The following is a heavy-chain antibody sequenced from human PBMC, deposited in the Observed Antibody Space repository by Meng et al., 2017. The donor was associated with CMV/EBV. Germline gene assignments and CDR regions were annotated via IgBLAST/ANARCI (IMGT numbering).Heavy chain of an antibody. D-gene: IGHD6-13*01. CDR1: GGSISSSSYY. CDR2: IYYSGST. J-gene: IGHJ5*02. Sequence: SETLSLTCTVSGGSISSSSYYWGWIRQPPGKGLEWIGSIYYSGSTHYNPSLKSRVTISVDTSKNQFSLKLSSVTAADTAVYYCARDWRQLAPLNWFDPWGQGTLVTVSS. CDR3: ARDWRQLAPLNWFDP. V-gene: IGHV4-39*07.